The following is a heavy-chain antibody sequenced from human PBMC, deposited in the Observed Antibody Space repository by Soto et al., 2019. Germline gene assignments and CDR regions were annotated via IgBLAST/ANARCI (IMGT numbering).Heavy chain of an antibody. CDR3: AHSRCGGDCLQSYSSHYYYGMDV. V-gene: IGHV2-5*02. D-gene: IGHD2-21*02. CDR2: IYWDDDQ. CDR1: GFSLSTGGVG. J-gene: IGHJ6*02. Sequence: QITLKESGPTLVKPTQTLTVTCTFSGFSLSTGGVGVGWIRQHQGEALEWLALIYWDDDQRYRPSLESRLTITKDTSKNRVFLSMTNMDPVDTATYYCAHSRCGGDCLQSYSSHYYYGMDVWGQGTTVTVSS.